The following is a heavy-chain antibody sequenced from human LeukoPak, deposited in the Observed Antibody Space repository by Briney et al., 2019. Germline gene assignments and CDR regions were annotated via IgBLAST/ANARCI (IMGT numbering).Heavy chain of an antibody. J-gene: IGHJ4*02. CDR2: IYHSGST. D-gene: IGHD4-17*01. CDR1: GYSISSGYY. Sequence: SETLSLTCAVSGYSISSGYYWGWIRQPPGKGLEWIGRIYHSGSTYYNPSLKSRVTISVDTSKNQFSLKLSSVTAADTAVYYCARHRGFDYGDYELDYWGQGTLVTVSS. CDR3: ARHRGFDYGDYELDY. V-gene: IGHV4-38-2*01.